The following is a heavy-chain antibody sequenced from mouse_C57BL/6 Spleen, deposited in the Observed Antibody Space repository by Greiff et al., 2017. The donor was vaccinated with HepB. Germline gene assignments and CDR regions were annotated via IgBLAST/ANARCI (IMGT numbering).Heavy chain of an antibody. CDR3: ARYIVAPYFDY. J-gene: IGHJ2*01. CDR2: IRNKANGYTT. CDR1: GFTFTDYY. Sequence: EVKLMESGGGLVQPGGSLSLSCAASGFTFTDYYMSWVRQPPGKALEWLGFIRNKANGYTTEYSASVKGRFTISRDNSQSILYLQMNALRAEDSATYYCARYIVAPYFDYWGQGTTLTVSS. D-gene: IGHD1-1*01. V-gene: IGHV7-3*01.